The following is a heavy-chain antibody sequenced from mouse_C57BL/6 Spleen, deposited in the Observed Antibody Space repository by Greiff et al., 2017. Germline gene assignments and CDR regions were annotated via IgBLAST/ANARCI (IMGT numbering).Heavy chain of an antibody. D-gene: IGHD4-1*01. CDR2: IDPSDSET. V-gene: IGHV1-52*01. CDR1: GYTFTSYW. CDR3: ARGTGTEYFDY. J-gene: IGHJ2*01. Sequence: QVQLQQPGAELVRPGSSVKLSCKASGYTFTSYWMHWVKQRPIQGLEWIGNIDPSDSETHYNQKFKDKATLTVDKSSSTAYMQLSSLTSEDSAVYYCARGTGTEYFDYWGQGTTLTVSS.